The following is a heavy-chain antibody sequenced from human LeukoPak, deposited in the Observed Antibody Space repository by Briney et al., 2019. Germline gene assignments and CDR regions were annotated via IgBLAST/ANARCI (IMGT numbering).Heavy chain of an antibody. J-gene: IGHJ4*02. CDR2: IISKSSYI. V-gene: IGHV3-21*01. Sequence: AGSLRLSGAASAFTFTNYGMKWDRQAPGNGLEWISSIISKSSYIYYADSVRGRFAISRDNAKNSLFLQMNSLRAEDTAVYYCASWSVGECGYSYGFDYWGQGALVTVSS. CDR1: AFTFTNYG. CDR3: ASWSVGECGYSYGFDY. D-gene: IGHD5-18*01.